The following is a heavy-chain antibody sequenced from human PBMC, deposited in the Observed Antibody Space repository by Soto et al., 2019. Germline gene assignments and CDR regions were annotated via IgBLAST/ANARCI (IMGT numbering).Heavy chain of an antibody. Sequence: LRLSCAASGLSFGDDAMHWVRQAPGKGLEWVAVITYDGSTKFYADSVRGRFTISRDNSKSTLYLQMASLISKDTAVYYCARDVGTQMDFWSTSGTDVWGQGTTVTVSS. CDR2: ITYDGSTK. CDR1: GLSFGDDA. CDR3: ARDVGTQMDFWSTSGTDV. V-gene: IGHV3-30-3*01. D-gene: IGHD3-3*01. J-gene: IGHJ6*02.